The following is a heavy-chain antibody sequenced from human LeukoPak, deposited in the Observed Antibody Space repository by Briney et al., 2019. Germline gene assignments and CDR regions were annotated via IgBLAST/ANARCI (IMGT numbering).Heavy chain of an antibody. CDR3: AKDEGYSYGYLGSVMGYFDY. CDR1: GFTFSSYA. Sequence: GRSLRLSCAASGFTFSSYAMHWVRQAPGKGLEWVAVISYDGSNKYYADSVKGRFTISRDNSKNTLYLQMNSLRAEDTAVYYCAKDEGYSYGYLGSVMGYFDYWGQGTLVTVSS. J-gene: IGHJ4*02. V-gene: IGHV3-30*04. CDR2: ISYDGSNK. D-gene: IGHD5-18*01.